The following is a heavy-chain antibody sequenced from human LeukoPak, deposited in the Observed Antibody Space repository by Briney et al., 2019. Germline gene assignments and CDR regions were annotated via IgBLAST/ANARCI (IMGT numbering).Heavy chain of an antibody. CDR3: ARRRYSGSSQHFDY. CDR2: IKQDRTEK. CDR1: GLTFSTYW. V-gene: IGHV3-7*01. D-gene: IGHD1-26*01. Sequence: GGSLRLSCAASGLTFSTYWMSWVRQAPGKGLEWVANIKQDRTEKYYVDSVKGRFTISRDNAKNSLYLQMNSLRAEDTAVYYCARRRYSGSSQHFDYWGQGTLVTVSS. J-gene: IGHJ4*02.